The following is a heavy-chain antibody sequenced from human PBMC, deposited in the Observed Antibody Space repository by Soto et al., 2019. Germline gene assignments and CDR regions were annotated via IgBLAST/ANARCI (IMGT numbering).Heavy chain of an antibody. CDR2: IIPILGIA. J-gene: IGHJ4*02. CDR1: GGTFSSYT. Sequence: ASVKVSCKASGGTFSSYTISWVRQAPGQGLEWMGRIIPILGIANYAQKFQGRVTITADKSTSTAYMELSSLRSEDTAVYYCAWQWLPKGQYYFDYWGQGTLVTVSS. D-gene: IGHD6-19*01. V-gene: IGHV1-69*02. CDR3: AWQWLPKGQYYFDY.